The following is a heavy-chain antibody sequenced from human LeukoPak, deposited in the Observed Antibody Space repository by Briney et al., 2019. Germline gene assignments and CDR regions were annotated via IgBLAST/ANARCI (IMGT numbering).Heavy chain of an antibody. D-gene: IGHD4-17*01. Sequence: SETLSLTCTVSGGSISSYYWNWIRQPAGKGLEWIGRIYSSGTTNYNPSLKSRVTMSVDTSKNQFSLKLSSVTAADTAVYYCARETNHGDFFFDYWGQGTLVTVSS. CDR1: GGSISSYY. V-gene: IGHV4-4*07. CDR3: ARETNHGDFFFDY. J-gene: IGHJ4*02. CDR2: IYSSGTT.